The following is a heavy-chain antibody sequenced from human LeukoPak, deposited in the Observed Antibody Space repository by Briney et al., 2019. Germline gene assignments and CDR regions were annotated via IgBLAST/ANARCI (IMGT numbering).Heavy chain of an antibody. CDR2: IIPIFGTA. J-gene: IGHJ4*02. D-gene: IGHD3-16*01. Sequence: SVKVSCKASGGTFSSYAISWVRQAPGQGLEWMGGIIPIFGTANYAQKFQGRVTMTADESTSTAYMELSSLRAEDTAVYYSARETGWGSYGLDYWGQGTLVTVSS. CDR3: ARETGWGSYGLDY. CDR1: GGTFSSYA. V-gene: IGHV1-69*13.